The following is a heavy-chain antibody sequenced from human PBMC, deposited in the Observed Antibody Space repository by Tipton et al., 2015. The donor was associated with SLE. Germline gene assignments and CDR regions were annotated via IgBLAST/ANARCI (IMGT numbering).Heavy chain of an antibody. CDR1: GGSISSGGYS. J-gene: IGHJ4*02. V-gene: IGHV4-30-2*01. Sequence: QSLRLSCAVSGGSISSGGYSWSWIRQPPGKGLEWIGYIYHSGSTYYNPSLKSRVTISVDTSKNQFSLKLSSVTAADTAVYYCASYIYYPKGYFDYWGQGTLVTVSS. CDR3: ASYIYYPKGYFDY. CDR2: IYHSGST. D-gene: IGHD5-24*01.